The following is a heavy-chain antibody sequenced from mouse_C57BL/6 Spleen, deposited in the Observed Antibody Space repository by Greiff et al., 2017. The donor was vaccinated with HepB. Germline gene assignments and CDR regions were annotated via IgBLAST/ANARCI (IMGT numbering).Heavy chain of an antibody. J-gene: IGHJ1*03. CDR1: GFTFTDYY. CDR2: IRNKANGNTT. CDR3: SRYRNYYCSSYDWYFDV. D-gene: IGHD1-1*01. Sequence: EVQLVESGGGLVQPGGSLSLSCAASGFTFTDYYMSWVRQPPGKGLEWLGFIRNKANGNTTEYSASVKGRFTISRDNSQSILYLQMNALRAEDSATYYCSRYRNYYCSSYDWYFDVWGTGTTVTVSS. V-gene: IGHV7-3*01.